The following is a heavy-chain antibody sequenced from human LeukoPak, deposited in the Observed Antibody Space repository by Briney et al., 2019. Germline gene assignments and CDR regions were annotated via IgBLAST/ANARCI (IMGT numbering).Heavy chain of an antibody. CDR3: ARWYYDSSGYYRLDY. V-gene: IGHV1-2*02. CDR2: INPNNGGT. Sequence: ASVKVSCKASGYRFTDYYVHWVRQAPGQGLEWMGWINPNNGGTNYAQKFHGRVTMTRDTSITTAYMELSRLRSDDTAVYYCARWYYDSSGYYRLDYWGQGTLVTVSS. J-gene: IGHJ4*02. CDR1: GYRFTDYY. D-gene: IGHD3-22*01.